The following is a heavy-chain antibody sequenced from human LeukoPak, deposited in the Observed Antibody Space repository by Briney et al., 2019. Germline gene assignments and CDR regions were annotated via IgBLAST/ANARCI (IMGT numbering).Heavy chain of an antibody. Sequence: GGSLRLSCVASGFAFSNYWMSWVRQAPGKGLEWVANIKQDGSDKYYVDSVKGRFTISRDNAKNSLYLQVNGLRAEDTAVYYCAREEMASFDFWGQGTLVTVSS. CDR3: AREEMASFDF. J-gene: IGHJ4*02. CDR1: GFAFSNYW. CDR2: IKQDGSDK. D-gene: IGHD5-24*01. V-gene: IGHV3-7*04.